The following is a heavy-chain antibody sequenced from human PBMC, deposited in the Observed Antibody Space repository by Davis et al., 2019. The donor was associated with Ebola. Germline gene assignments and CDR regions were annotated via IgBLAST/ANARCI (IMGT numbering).Heavy chain of an antibody. CDR2: IYSGGST. D-gene: IGHD3-10*01. CDR3: ARDRITAVLNYMDV. V-gene: IGHV3-53*01. J-gene: IGHJ6*03. Sequence: GESLKISCAASGFTVSSNYMSWVRQAPGKGLEWVSVIYSGGSTYYADSVKGRFTISRDNSKNTLYLQMNSLRAEDTAVYYCARDRITAVLNYMDVWGKGTTVTVSS. CDR1: GFTVSSNY.